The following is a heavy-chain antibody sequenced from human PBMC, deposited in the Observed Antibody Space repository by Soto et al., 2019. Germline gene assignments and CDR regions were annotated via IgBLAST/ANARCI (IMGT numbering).Heavy chain of an antibody. V-gene: IGHV3-23*01. J-gene: IGHJ4*02. CDR2: ISATGGSA. Sequence: EVQLLQSGGGLVQPGGSLRLSCVASGFTFSSYAMNWVRQAPGKGPEWVSSISATGGSAYYADSVKGRFTISRDNSKNTLYLQMDSLRADDTAVYYCARDRGYSGYDREVFDFWGQGTLVTVSS. CDR3: ARDRGYSGYDREVFDF. D-gene: IGHD5-12*01. CDR1: GFTFSSYA.